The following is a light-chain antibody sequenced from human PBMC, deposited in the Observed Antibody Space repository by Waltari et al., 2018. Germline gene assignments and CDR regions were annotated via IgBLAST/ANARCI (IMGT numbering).Light chain of an antibody. Sequence: EIVMTQSPATVSVSPGGGATLSCRASQSLIRRTFAWYKQKPGQAPRLLSYDTSTRAPGIPARVSGSGSGTEFTLTISSLQSEDFATYYCQQYDYWPWTFGQGTRVETK. CDR2: DTS. J-gene: IGKJ1*01. CDR3: QQYDYWPWT. CDR1: QSLIRRT. V-gene: IGKV3D-15*01.